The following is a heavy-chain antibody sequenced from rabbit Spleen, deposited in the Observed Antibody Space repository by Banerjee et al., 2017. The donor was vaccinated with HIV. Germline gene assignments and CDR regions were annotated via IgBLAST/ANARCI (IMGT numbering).Heavy chain of an antibody. J-gene: IGHJ4*01. Sequence: QSLEESGGDLVKPGASLTLTCIASGVSFSGNSYMGWVRQAPGKGLEWIGCIGAGSGSTWFARWAKGRLTISKTSSTTVTLQMTSLTAADTATYFCASAYLDIYFNFWGPGTLVTVS. V-gene: IGHV1S40*01. CDR3: ASAYLDIYFNF. CDR1: GVSFSGNSY. D-gene: IGHD6-1*01. CDR2: IGAGSGST.